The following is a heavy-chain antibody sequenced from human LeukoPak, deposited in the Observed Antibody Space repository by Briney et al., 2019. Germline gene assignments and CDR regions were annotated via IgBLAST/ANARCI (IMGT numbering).Heavy chain of an antibody. D-gene: IGHD6-19*01. Sequence: SVKVSCKASGGTFSSYAISWVRQAPGQGVEWMGGIIPIFGTANYAQKFQGRFTITADESTSTAYMELSSLRSEDTAVYYCARDRYSSGWSDRYNWFDPWGQGTLVTVSS. CDR1: GGTFSSYA. V-gene: IGHV1-69*13. J-gene: IGHJ5*02. CDR3: ARDRYSSGWSDRYNWFDP. CDR2: IIPIFGTA.